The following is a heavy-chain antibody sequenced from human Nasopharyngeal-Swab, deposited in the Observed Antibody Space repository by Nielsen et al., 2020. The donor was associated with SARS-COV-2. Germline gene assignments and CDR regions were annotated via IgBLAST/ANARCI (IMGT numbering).Heavy chain of an antibody. CDR1: GFTFNSYG. J-gene: IGHJ4*02. D-gene: IGHD6-13*01. V-gene: IGHV3-48*01. CDR2: ISGSTGTI. Sequence: GESLKISCAASGFTFNSYGMNWVRQAPGKGLQWVSYISGSTGTIYYADSVKGRFTISRDNAKNSLYLQMNSLRAEDTAVYYCAKGIAEPNFDYWGQGTLVTVSS. CDR3: AKGIAEPNFDY.